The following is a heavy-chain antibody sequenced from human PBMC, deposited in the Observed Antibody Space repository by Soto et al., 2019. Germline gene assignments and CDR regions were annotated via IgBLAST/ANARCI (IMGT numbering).Heavy chain of an antibody. CDR3: ARGFPDYDFWSGIWVPYYGMDV. CDR2: IYTSGST. J-gene: IGHJ6*02. D-gene: IGHD3-3*01. Sequence: SETLSLTCTVSGGSISSYYWSWIRQPAGKGLEWIGRIYTSGSTNYNPSLKSRVTMSVDTSKNQFSLKLSSVTAAATAVYYCARGFPDYDFWSGIWVPYYGMDVCGQRTTVTVSS. CDR1: GGSISSYY. V-gene: IGHV4-4*07.